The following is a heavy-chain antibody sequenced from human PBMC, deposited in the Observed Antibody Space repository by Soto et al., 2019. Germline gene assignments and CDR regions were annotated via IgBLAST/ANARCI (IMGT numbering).Heavy chain of an antibody. CDR2: IKSKTDGGTT. J-gene: IGHJ4*02. V-gene: IGHV3-15*01. Sequence: PGGSLRLSCAAPGFTFSNAWMSWVRQAPGKGLEWVGRIKSKTDGGTTDYAAPVKGRFTISRDDSKNTLYLQMNSLKTEDTAVYYCTTDPVYCSSTSCYDYWGQGTLVTVSS. CDR3: TTDPVYCSSTSCYDY. CDR1: GFTFSNAW. D-gene: IGHD2-2*01.